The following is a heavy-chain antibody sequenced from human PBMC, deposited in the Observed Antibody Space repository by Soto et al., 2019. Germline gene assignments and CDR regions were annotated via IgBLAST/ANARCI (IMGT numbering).Heavy chain of an antibody. D-gene: IGHD2-15*01. CDR2: IYHSGST. CDR3: ARALYSSGGSSSPLRGTDA. V-gene: IGHV4-38-2*01. CDR1: GYSITNGYY. J-gene: IGHJ6*02. Sequence: SETLSLTCAVSGYSITNGYYWGWIRQPPGQGLEWIGTIYHSGSTYYNPSLKTRVTISVDTSKNQFSLKLSSVTAADTAVYYCARALYSSGGSSSPLRGTDAWGQGTTVTVSS.